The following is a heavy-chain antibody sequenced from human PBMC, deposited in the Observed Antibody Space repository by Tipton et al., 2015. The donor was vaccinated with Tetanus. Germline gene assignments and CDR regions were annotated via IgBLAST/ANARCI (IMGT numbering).Heavy chain of an antibody. J-gene: IGHJ4*02. V-gene: IGHV3-74*01. D-gene: IGHD3-22*01. CDR1: GFTFRNYW. Sequence: SLRLSCAASGFTFRNYWMHWVRQAPGKGLVWVSRINGEASDTGYADSVKGRCAVSRDNSKNTVYLQMNSLSAEDTAVYYCARERDTSGHYGIFDSWGQGTLLIVSS. CDR2: INGEASDT. CDR3: ARERDTSGHYGIFDS.